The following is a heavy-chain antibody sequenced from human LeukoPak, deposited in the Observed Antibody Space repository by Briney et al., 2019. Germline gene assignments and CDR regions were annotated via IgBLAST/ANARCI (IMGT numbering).Heavy chain of an antibody. D-gene: IGHD3-22*01. V-gene: IGHV1-69*04. Sequence: SVKVSCKATGGTFSSYAISWVRQAPGQGLEWMGRIIPILGIANYAQKFQGRVTITADKSTSTAYMELSSLRSEDTAVYYCATDYYDSSGYFDYWGQGTLVTVSS. CDR3: ATDYYDSSGYFDY. CDR1: GGTFSSYA. J-gene: IGHJ4*02. CDR2: IIPILGIA.